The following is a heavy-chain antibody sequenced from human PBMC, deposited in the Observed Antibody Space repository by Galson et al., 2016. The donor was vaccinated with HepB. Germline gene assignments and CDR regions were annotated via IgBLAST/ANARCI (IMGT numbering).Heavy chain of an antibody. D-gene: IGHD4-17*01. CDR1: GYIFNSYW. Sequence: QSGAEVKKPGESLKISCKGSGYIFNSYWIGWVRQMPGKGLEWMGIIFPRDFETRYSPSFQGRVPISADMSLSTAYLQWNSLKASDTAIYDCARQGDDYGLAYWGQGALVTVSS. J-gene: IGHJ4*02. V-gene: IGHV5-51*01. CDR2: IFPRDFET. CDR3: ARQGDDYGLAY.